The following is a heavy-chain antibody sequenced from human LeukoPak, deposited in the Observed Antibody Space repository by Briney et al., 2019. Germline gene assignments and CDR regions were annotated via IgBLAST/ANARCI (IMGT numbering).Heavy chain of an antibody. D-gene: IGHD3-10*01. V-gene: IGHV3-48*03. CDR1: GFTFSSYE. CDR3: ARKGYGSGSYTYYFDY. CDR2: ISTSGSTI. Sequence: GGSLRLSCAASGFTFSSYEMNWVRQAPGKGLEWVSYISTSGSTIYYADSVKGRFTISRDNAKNSLCLQMNSLRVEDTAVHYCARKGYGSGSYTYYFDYWGQGTLVTVSS. J-gene: IGHJ4*02.